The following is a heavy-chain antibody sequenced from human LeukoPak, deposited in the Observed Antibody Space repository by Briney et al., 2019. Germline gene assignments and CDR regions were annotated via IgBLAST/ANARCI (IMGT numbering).Heavy chain of an antibody. V-gene: IGHV5-10-1*01. CDR3: ARHSGLRYFDWSGAFDI. J-gene: IGHJ3*02. CDR2: IDPSDSYT. CDR1: GYSFTSYW. Sequence: GESLKISCKGSGYSFTSYWISWVRQMPGKGLEWMGRIDPSDSYTNYSPSFQGHVTISADKSISTAYLQWSSLKASDTAMYYCARHSGLRYFDWSGAFDIWGQGTMVTVSS. D-gene: IGHD3-9*01.